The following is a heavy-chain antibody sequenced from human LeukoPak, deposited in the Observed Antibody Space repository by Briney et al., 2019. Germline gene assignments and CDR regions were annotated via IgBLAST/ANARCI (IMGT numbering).Heavy chain of an antibody. V-gene: IGHV4-59*01. Sequence: PSETLSLTCTVSGGPINSYYWSRIRQPPGKGLEWIGYISYSGSTNYNPSLKSRVTISLDTSRTQFFLKLSSVTAADTALYYCARGNANWGQGTLVTVSS. CDR2: ISYSGST. J-gene: IGHJ4*02. CDR3: ARGNAN. CDR1: GGPINSYY.